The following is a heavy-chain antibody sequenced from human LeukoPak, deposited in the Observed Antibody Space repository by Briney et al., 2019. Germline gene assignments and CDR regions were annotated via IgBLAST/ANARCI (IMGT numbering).Heavy chain of an antibody. V-gene: IGHV3-53*01. CDR3: ARRRITMVRGVIITTSDAFDI. J-gene: IGHJ3*02. D-gene: IGHD3-10*01. CDR2: IYSGGST. Sequence: GGSLRLSCAASEFTVSSNYMIWVRQAPGKGLEWVSVIYSGGSTYYADPVKGRFTISRDNSKNTLYLQMNSLRAEDTAVYYCARRRITMVRGVIITTSDAFDIWGQGTMVTVSS. CDR1: EFTVSSNY.